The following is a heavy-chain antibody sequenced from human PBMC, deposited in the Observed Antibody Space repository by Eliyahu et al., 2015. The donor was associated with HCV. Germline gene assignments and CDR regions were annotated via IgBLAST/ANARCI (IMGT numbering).Heavy chain of an antibody. Sequence: QVRLQQWGTRLLKPSETLSLTCAVYGGSFXGYYWTWIRQPPGKGLEWIGEVNHSGATNYNPSLKSRVTMSVDTSKNQFSLSLNSVTAADTAVYYCARFPVGQITISRRHFDCWGQGTLVSVSS. J-gene: IGHJ4*02. CDR3: ARFPVGQITISRRHFDC. CDR1: GGSFXGYY. D-gene: IGHD3-10*01. V-gene: IGHV4-34*01. CDR2: VNHSGAT.